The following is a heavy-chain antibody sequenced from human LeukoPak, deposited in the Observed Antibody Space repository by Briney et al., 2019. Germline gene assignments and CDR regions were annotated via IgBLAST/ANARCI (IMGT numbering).Heavy chain of an antibody. CDR3: ARDTYYYDSSGNPPDY. J-gene: IGHJ4*02. CDR1: GFTFSSYS. CDR2: ISSSSSYI. Sequence: PGGSLRLSCAASGFTFSSYSMNWVRQAPGKGLEWVSSISSSSSYIYYADSVKGRFTISRDNAKNSLYLQMNSLRAEDTAVYYCARDTYYYDSSGNPPDYWGQGTLVTVSS. V-gene: IGHV3-21*01. D-gene: IGHD3-22*01.